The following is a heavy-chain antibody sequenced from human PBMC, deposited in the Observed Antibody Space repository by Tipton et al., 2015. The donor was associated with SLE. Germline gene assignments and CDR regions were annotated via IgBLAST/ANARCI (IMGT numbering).Heavy chain of an antibody. D-gene: IGHD3-22*01. CDR1: GGSISSYY. V-gene: IGHV4-4*07. CDR3: AITMVVGPFDY. J-gene: IGHJ4*02. CDR2: IYASGST. Sequence: TLSLTCTVSGGSISSYYWNWIRQPAGKGLEWIGRIYASGSTNYNPSLNNRVAMSLDTSKKQFSLKLTSVTAADTAVYYCAITMVVGPFDYWGQGTLVAVSS.